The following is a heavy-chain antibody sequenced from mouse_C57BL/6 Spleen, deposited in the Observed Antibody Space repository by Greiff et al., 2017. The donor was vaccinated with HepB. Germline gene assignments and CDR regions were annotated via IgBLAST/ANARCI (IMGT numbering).Heavy chain of an antibody. J-gene: IGHJ3*01. CDR1: GYTFTDYY. CDR3: TYDDDPWFAY. D-gene: IGHD2-4*01. CDR2: IGPGSGST. Sequence: QVHVKQSGAELVKPGASVKISCKASGYTFTDYYINWVKQRPGQGLEWIGKIGPGSGSTYYNEKFKGKATLTADKSSSTAYMQLSSLTSEDSAVYFCTYDDDPWFAYWGQGTLVTVSA. V-gene: IGHV1-77*01.